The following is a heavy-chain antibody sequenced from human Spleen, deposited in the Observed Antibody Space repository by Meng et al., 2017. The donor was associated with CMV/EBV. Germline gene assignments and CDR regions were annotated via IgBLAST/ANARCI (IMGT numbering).Heavy chain of an antibody. D-gene: IGHD3-22*01. Sequence: GGSLRLSCAASGFTFSDYYMSWIRQAPGKGLEWVSCISNSGATMYYAGSVKGRFTISRDNAKNSLYLQVKSLRAEDTAVYYCARAGSHDSSYDHWGQGTLVTVSS. CDR2: ISNSGATM. V-gene: IGHV3-11*04. CDR1: GFTFSDYY. CDR3: ARAGSHDSSYDH. J-gene: IGHJ4*02.